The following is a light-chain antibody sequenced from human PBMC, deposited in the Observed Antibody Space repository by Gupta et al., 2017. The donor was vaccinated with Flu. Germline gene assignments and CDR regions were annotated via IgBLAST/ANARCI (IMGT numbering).Light chain of an antibody. J-gene: IGKJ4*01. CDR1: QNVSSY. V-gene: IGKV3-11*01. CDR2: DIS. CDR3: QQRNNWPGIT. Sequence: ATLSLSPRERATLSCRASQNVSSYLAWYQQKPGQAPRLLIYDISNRATGIPARFSGSGSGTDFTLTISSLEPEDFAVYYCQQRNNWPGITFGGGTKVEIK.